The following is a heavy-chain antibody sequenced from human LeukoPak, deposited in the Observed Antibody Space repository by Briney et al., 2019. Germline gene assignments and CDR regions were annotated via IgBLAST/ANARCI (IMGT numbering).Heavy chain of an antibody. CDR3: ARAPITGTTNYYYYYYMDV. V-gene: IGHV4-30-4*08. Sequence: SETLSLTCTVSGGSISSGDYYWSWIRQPSGKGLEWIGYIYYSGSTYYNPSLKSRVTISVDTSKNQFSLKLSSVTAADTAVYYCARAPITGTTNYYYYYYMDVWGKGTTVTVSS. CDR1: GGSISSGDYY. CDR2: IYYSGST. D-gene: IGHD1-7*01. J-gene: IGHJ6*03.